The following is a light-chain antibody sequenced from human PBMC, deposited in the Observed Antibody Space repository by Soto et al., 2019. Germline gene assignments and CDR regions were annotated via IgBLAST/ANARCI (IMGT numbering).Light chain of an antibody. CDR3: QQHINWPLT. V-gene: IGKV3-11*01. J-gene: IGKJ4*01. CDR2: EAS. Sequence: EIVMTQSPATLSVSPGEGATLSCRASQSVSSKLAWYQQKPGQPPRLLIYEASNRATGIPARFSGSGSGADFTLTISSLEPEDFALYYCQQHINWPLTFGGGTKVDIK. CDR1: QSVSSK.